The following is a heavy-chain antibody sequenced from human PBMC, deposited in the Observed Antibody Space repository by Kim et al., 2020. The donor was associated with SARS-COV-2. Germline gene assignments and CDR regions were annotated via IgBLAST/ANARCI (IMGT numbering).Heavy chain of an antibody. CDR2: INPNSGGT. D-gene: IGHD6-6*01. V-gene: IGHV1-2*06. Sequence: ASVKVSCKASGYTFTGYYMHWVRQAPGQGLEWMGRINPNSGGTNYAQKFQGRVTMTRDTSISTAYMELSRLRSDDTAVYYCARGDSSSSTGVWFDPWGQGTLVTVSS. CDR3: ARGDSSSSTGVWFDP. CDR1: GYTFTGYY. J-gene: IGHJ5*02.